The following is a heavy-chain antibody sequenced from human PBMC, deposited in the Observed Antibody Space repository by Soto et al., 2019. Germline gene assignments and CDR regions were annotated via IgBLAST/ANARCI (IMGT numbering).Heavy chain of an antibody. V-gene: IGHV4-30-2*01. CDR1: GGSISSGGYS. Sequence: QLQLQESGSGLVKPSQTLSLTCAVSGGSISSGGYSWSWIRQPPGKGLEWIGYIYHSGSTYYNPSLKSRVTISVDRSKNQFSLKLSSVTAADTAVYYCGREGSGYASYFDYWGQGTLVTVSS. CDR3: GREGSGYASYFDY. D-gene: IGHD5-12*01. J-gene: IGHJ4*02. CDR2: IYHSGST.